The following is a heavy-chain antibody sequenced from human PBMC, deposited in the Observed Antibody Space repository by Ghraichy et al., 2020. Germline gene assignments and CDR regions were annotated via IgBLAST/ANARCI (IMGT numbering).Heavy chain of an antibody. CDR2: IYTSGST. CDR3: ARDFTIGEEDAFDI. D-gene: IGHD3-10*01. J-gene: IGHJ3*02. CDR1: GGSISSYY. Sequence: SETLSLTCTVSGGSISSYYWSWIRQPAGKGLEWIGRIYTSGSTNYNPSLKSRVTMSVDTSKNQFSLKLSSVTAADTAVYYCARDFTIGEEDAFDIWGQGTMVTVSS. V-gene: IGHV4-4*07.